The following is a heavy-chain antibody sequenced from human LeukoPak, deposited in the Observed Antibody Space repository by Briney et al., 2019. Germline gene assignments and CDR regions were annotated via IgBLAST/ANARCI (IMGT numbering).Heavy chain of an antibody. CDR3: AFEGPVSGYAFDP. CDR2: INHSGGT. Sequence: NASETLSLTCAVYGESFSEYYWSWIRQPPGKGLEWIGQINHSGGTNYHPSLKTRVTISLGTSKNQVSLKLRSVTAADTAVYYCAFEGPVSGYAFDPWGQGALVAVSS. J-gene: IGHJ5*02. D-gene: IGHD5-12*01. CDR1: GESFSEYY. V-gene: IGHV4-34*01.